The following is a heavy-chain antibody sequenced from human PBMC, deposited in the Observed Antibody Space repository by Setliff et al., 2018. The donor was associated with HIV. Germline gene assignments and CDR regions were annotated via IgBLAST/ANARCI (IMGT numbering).Heavy chain of an antibody. D-gene: IGHD3-9*01. CDR2: IISSSSYI. V-gene: IGHV3-21*01. J-gene: IGHJ4*02. Sequence: PGGSLRLSCAASGFTFSSYSMNWVRQAPGKGLEWVSSIISSSSYIYYADSVKGRFTISRDNAKNSLYLQRNSLRADDTAVYYCAREENYDILTGYLWEYYFDYWGQGTLVTVSS. CDR3: AREENYDILTGYLWEYYFDY. CDR1: GFTFSSYS.